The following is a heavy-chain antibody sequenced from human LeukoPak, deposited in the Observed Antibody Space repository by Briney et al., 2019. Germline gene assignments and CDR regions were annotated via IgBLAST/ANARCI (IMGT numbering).Heavy chain of an antibody. D-gene: IGHD4-17*01. V-gene: IGHV3-21*01. Sequence: GGSLRLSCAASGFTFSSYSMNWVRQAPGKGLEWVSSISSSSSYIYYADSVKGRFTISRDNAKNSLYLQMNSLRAEDTAVYYCARDPTPIGDYPYYFDYWGQGTLVTVSS. CDR2: ISSSSSYI. J-gene: IGHJ4*02. CDR1: GFTFSSYS. CDR3: ARDPTPIGDYPYYFDY.